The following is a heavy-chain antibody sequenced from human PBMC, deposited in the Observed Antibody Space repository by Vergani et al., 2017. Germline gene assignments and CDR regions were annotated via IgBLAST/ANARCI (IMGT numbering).Heavy chain of an antibody. V-gene: IGHV3-30*03. CDR1: GFTFSSSG. CDR2: ISYDGSNK. D-gene: IGHD4-17*01. CDR3: ATRYGDLYY. Sequence: QVQLVESGGGVVQPGRSLRLSCAASGFTFSSSGMHWVRQAPGKGLEWVAVISYDGSNKYYVDSVKGRFTISRDNSKNTLYLQMNSLRVEDTAVYYCATRYGDLYYWGQGTLVTVSS. J-gene: IGHJ4*02.